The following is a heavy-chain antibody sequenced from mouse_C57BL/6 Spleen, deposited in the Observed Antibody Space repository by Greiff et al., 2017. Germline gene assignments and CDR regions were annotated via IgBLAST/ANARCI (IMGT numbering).Heavy chain of an antibody. D-gene: IGHD1-1*01. CDR1: GFTFSNYW. V-gene: IGHV6-3*01. J-gene: IGHJ1*03. Sequence: EVKLVESGGGLVQPGGSMKLSCVASGFTFSNYWMNWVRQSPEKGLEWVAQIRLKSDNYATHYAESVKGRFTISRDDSKSSVYLQMNNLRAEDTGIYYCTTPDYYGSSYGYFDVWGTGTTVTVSS. CDR3: TTPDYYGSSYGYFDV. CDR2: IRLKSDNYAT.